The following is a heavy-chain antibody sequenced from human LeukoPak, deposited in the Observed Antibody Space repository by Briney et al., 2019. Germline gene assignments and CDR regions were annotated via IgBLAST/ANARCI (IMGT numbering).Heavy chain of an antibody. V-gene: IGHV4-34*01. J-gene: IGHJ5*02. CDR2: INHSGST. CDR1: GGSFSGYY. Sequence: SETLSLTCAVYGGSFSGYYWSWIRQPPGKGLEWIGEINHSGSTNYNPSLKSRVTTSVDTSKNQFSLKLSSVTAADTAVYYCARSTRFDSSSWYGGFDPWGQGTLVTVSS. CDR3: ARSTRFDSSSWYGGFDP. D-gene: IGHD6-13*01.